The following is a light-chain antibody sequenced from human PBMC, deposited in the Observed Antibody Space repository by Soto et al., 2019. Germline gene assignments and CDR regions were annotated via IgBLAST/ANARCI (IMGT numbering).Light chain of an antibody. J-gene: IGLJ1*01. Sequence: ALTQPASVSGSPGQSITISCTGPSSDVGSYNLVSWYQQYPGKAPKLIIFEVFKRPSGVSHRFSGSKSGNTASLTISGLQAEDEANYYCCSYAGRATYVFGGGTKVTVL. V-gene: IGLV2-23*02. CDR1: SSDVGSYNL. CDR2: EVF. CDR3: CSYAGRATYV.